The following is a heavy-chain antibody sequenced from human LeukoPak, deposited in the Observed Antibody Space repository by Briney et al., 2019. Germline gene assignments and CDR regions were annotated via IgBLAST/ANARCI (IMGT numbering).Heavy chain of an antibody. D-gene: IGHD2-15*01. J-gene: IGHJ6*03. CDR1: GYTLTGYY. Sequence: ASVKVSCKPSGYTLTGYYMHWVRQAPGQGLEWMGWINPSSGGTNYPQKFQGRVTMTRDTSLSTAYMEVSGLRSDDTAVYYCARGVVAATFYYYMDVWGKGTTVTVSS. CDR3: ARGVVAATFYYYMDV. V-gene: IGHV1-2*02. CDR2: INPSSGGT.